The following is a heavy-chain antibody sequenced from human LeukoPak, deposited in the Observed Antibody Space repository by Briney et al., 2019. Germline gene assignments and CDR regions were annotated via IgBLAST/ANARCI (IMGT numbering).Heavy chain of an antibody. V-gene: IGHV1-69*05. CDR3: AREDPAARGRFDY. CDR1: GGTFSSYA. Sequence: SVKVSCKASGGTFSSYAISWVRQAPGQGLEWMGGIIPIFGTANYAQKFQGRVTITTDESTSTAYMGLSSLRSEDTAVYYCAREDPAARGRFDYWGQGTLVTVSS. D-gene: IGHD2-2*01. CDR2: IIPIFGTA. J-gene: IGHJ4*02.